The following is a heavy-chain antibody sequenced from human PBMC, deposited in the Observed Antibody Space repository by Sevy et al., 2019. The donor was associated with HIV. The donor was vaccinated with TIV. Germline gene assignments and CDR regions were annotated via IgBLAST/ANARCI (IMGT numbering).Heavy chain of an antibody. CDR2: IYYSGST. Sequence: SETLSLTCTVSGGSISSSSYYWGWIRQPPGKGLEWIGSIYYSGSTYYNPSLKSRVTISVDTSKNQFSLKLSSVTAADTAVYYCARRIAAAGPHFDYWGQGTLVTVSS. J-gene: IGHJ4*02. D-gene: IGHD6-13*01. CDR3: ARRIAAAGPHFDY. CDR1: GGSISSSSYY. V-gene: IGHV4-39*01.